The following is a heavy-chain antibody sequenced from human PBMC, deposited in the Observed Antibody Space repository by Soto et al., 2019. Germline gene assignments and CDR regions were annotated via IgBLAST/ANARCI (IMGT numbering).Heavy chain of an antibody. J-gene: IGHJ5*02. CDR2: IYYRSKWYN. Sequence: SPTLSLPCAISGDSVASNSAAWNWIRQSPSRGLEWLGRIYYRSKWYNDYAVSVKSRITINPDTSKNQFSLQLNSVTPEDTAVYYCARGVITGTNVFVNCFDPRGQASIVTVAS. CDR3: ARGVITGTNVFVNCFDP. V-gene: IGHV6-1*01. CDR1: GDSVASNSAA. D-gene: IGHD1-7*01.